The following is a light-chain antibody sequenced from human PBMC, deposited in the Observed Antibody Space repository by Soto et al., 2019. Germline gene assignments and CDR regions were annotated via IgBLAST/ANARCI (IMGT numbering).Light chain of an antibody. CDR3: SSYTSTNSWV. J-gene: IGLJ3*02. CDR2: DVS. CDR1: SSDVGGYNY. V-gene: IGLV2-14*01. Sequence: QSALTQSASVSGSPGQSITISCTGTSSDVGGYNYVSWYQQHPGKAPKLIIYDVSNRPSGVSTRFSGSKSGNTASLTISGFQAEDEADYSCSSYTSTNSWVFGGCTKLTVL.